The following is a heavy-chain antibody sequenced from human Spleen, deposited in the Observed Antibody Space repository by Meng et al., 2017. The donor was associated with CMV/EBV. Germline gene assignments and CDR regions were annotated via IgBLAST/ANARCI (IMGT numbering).Heavy chain of an antibody. Sequence: GSLRLSCTVSGGSISSYYWSWIRQPPGKGLEWIGYIYYSGSTNYNPSLKSRVTISVDTSKNQFSLKLSSVTAADTAVYYCARAAGFRITGKTDWFDPWGQGTLVTVSS. D-gene: IGHD1-20*01. J-gene: IGHJ5*02. CDR1: GGSISSYY. V-gene: IGHV4-59*01. CDR3: ARAAGFRITGKTDWFDP. CDR2: IYYSGST.